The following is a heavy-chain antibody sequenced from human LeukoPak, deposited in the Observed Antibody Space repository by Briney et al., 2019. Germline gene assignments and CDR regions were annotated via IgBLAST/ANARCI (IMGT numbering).Heavy chain of an antibody. J-gene: IGHJ4*02. D-gene: IGHD4-17*01. CDR3: ARVYGDGTFDY. CDR1: GFTFSSYE. V-gene: IGHV3-48*03. CDR2: ISSSGSTI. Sequence: GGSLRLSCAASGFTFSSYEMNWVRQAPGKGLEGVSYISSSGSTIYYADSVKGRFTISRDNAKNSLYLQMNSLRAEDTAVYYCARVYGDGTFDYWGQGTLVTVSS.